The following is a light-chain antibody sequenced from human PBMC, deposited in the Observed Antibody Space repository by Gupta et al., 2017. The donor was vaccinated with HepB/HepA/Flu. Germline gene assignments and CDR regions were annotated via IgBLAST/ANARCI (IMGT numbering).Light chain of an antibody. V-gene: IGLV1-44*01. Sequence: QSVLTQPPSASGPPGQRVTISCSGSSSNIGSNNVNGYHLLPGTAPKYLMFRDNQRPSGVPDRFSVSKADTSAALAISGRQAEDEADYYCAAGDDSLNGYVFGTGTKFTVL. CDR2: RDN. CDR1: SSNIGSNN. J-gene: IGLJ1*01. CDR3: AAGDDSLNGYV.